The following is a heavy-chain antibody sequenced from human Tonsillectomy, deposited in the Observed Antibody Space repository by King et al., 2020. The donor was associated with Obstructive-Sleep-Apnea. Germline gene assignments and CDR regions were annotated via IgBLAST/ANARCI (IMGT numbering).Heavy chain of an antibody. CDR1: GFSLSGSGVG. J-gene: IGHJ6*02. V-gene: IGHV2-5*09. CDR3: AHRRNEPYNYYGMDV. Sequence: VTLKESGPTLVRPTQTLTLTCTISGFSLSGSGVGVGWIRQPPGKALEWLALIYLGDDKRYGPSRKTRLTITKDTPKNQVVLLMTNMDPVDTATYLCAHRRNEPYNYYGMDVWGQGTTVTVSS. CDR2: IYLGDDK. D-gene: IGHD1-1*01.